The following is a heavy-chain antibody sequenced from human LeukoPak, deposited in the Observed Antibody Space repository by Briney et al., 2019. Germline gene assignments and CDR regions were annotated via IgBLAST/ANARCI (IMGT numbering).Heavy chain of an antibody. CDR1: GDTFTGYY. CDR2: INPNSGGT. V-gene: IGHV1-2*02. D-gene: IGHD3-22*01. Sequence: ASVKVSCKASGDTFTGYYMHWVRQAPGQGLEWMGWINPNSGGTNYAQKFQGRVTMTRDTSISTAYMELSRLRSDDTAVYYCARVEPSNYYDSSGKAREDAFDIWGQGTMVTVSS. CDR3: ARVEPSNYYDSSGKAREDAFDI. J-gene: IGHJ3*02.